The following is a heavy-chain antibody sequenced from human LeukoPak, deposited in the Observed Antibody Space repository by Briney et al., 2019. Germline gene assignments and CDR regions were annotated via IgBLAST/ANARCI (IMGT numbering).Heavy chain of an antibody. J-gene: IGHJ4*02. V-gene: IGHV4-39*07. CDR2: IYYSGST. CDR1: GGSISSSSYY. CDR3: AHDERGSGWYYLDS. Sequence: SETQSLTCTVSGGSISSSSYYWGWIRQPPGKGLEWIGSIYYSGSTYYNPSLKSRVTISVDTSKNQFSLKLSSVTAADTAVYYCAHDERGSGWYYLDSWGQGTPVTVSS. D-gene: IGHD6-19*01.